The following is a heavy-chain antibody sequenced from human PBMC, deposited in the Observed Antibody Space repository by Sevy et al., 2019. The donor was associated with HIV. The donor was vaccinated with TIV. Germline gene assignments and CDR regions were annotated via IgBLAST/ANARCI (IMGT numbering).Heavy chain of an antibody. D-gene: IGHD6-13*01. CDR3: TSLDSSSWY. CDR1: GFTFSGST. J-gene: IGHJ4*02. V-gene: IGHV3-73*01. Sequence: GGYLRLSCAASGFTFSGSTVHWVRQASGKGLEWVGRIRSKAYGYATTYAASVKGRFTISRDDSENTAYLQMNSLKTEDTAVYYCTSLDSSSWYWGQGTLVTVSS. CDR2: IRSKAYGYAT.